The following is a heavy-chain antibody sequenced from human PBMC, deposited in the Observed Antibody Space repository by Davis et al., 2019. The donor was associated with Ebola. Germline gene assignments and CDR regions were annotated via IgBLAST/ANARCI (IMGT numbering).Heavy chain of an antibody. D-gene: IGHD3-3*01. Sequence: SGPTLVKPTQTLTLTCTFSGFTPRTSGVGVGWIRQPPGKALEWLALISWADDKRYSPSLKNRLTITKDTSKIQVVLKMTNMDPVDTATYYCAQTRTIFGVVNWFDPWGQGTLVTVSS. V-gene: IGHV2-5*02. CDR3: AQTRTIFGVVNWFDP. CDR1: GFTPRTSGVG. J-gene: IGHJ5*02. CDR2: ISWADDK.